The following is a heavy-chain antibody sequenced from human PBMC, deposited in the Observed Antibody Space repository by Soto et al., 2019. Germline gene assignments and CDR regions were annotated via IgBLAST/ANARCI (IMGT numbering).Heavy chain of an antibody. CDR1: GFTFSGYA. Sequence: EVQLLESGGDLVQPGGSLRLSCAASGFTFSGYAMNWVRQAPGKGLEWVSSISESGVTTYYADSVKGRFTISRDNSKNTLYLQMTSLRAEDTALYYCAKVPRGYYVMDVWGQGTTVTVSS. V-gene: IGHV3-23*01. CDR3: AKVPRGYYVMDV. CDR2: ISESGVTT. D-gene: IGHD1-26*01. J-gene: IGHJ6*02.